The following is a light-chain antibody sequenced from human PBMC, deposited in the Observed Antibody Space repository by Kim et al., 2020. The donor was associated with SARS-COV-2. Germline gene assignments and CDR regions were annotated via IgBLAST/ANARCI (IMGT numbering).Light chain of an antibody. V-gene: IGLV3-1*01. CDR2: QDI. CDR1: KLGERY. CDR3: QAWDSSAGVV. J-gene: IGLJ2*01. Sequence: SSELTQPPSVSVSPGQTASITCSGDKLGERYVSWYQQRPGQSPVLVIHQDIKRPSGIPERFSGSNSGITATLTISGTQAMDEADYYCQAWDSSAGVVFGGGTQLTVL.